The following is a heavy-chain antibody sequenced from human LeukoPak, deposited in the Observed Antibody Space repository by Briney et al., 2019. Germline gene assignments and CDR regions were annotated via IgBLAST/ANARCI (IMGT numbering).Heavy chain of an antibody. CDR2: MSSDGSNK. J-gene: IGHJ5*02. Sequence: GSSLRLSCEASGFTFSSYGMNWVRQAPGQGLEWVAFMSSDGSNKYYAESVKGRFTITRDKSKNTLYLQMNSLRAEDTAVYYCARDWEGSCLVNWFDPWGQGTLVTVSS. CDR3: ARDWEGSCLVNWFDP. D-gene: IGHD6-19*01. CDR1: GFTFSSYG. V-gene: IGHV3-33*01.